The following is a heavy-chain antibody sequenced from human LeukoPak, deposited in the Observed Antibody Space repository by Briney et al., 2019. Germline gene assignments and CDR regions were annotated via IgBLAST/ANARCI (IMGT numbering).Heavy chain of an antibody. CDR3: AAALNDYGDYVY. J-gene: IGHJ4*02. V-gene: IGHV1-58*02. D-gene: IGHD4-17*01. CDR2: IFVGSGNT. CDR1: GFTFTSYD. Sequence: GGSVKVSCKASGFTFTSYDMQWVRQARGQGLEWIGWIFVGSGNTDYAQKFKERVTITRDKSKSTAYMEMSSLRSEDTAVYYCAAALNDYGDYVYWGQGTLFTVSS.